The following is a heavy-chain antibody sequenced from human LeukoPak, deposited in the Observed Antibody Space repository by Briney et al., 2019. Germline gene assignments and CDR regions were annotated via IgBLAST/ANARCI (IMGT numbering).Heavy chain of an antibody. CDR3: ARANSVPYYYDSSGYSAPYYFDY. Sequence: ASVKVSCKASGYTFTGYYMHWVRQAPGQGLEWMGWISPNSGGTNYAQKFQGRVTMTRDTSISTAYMELSRLRSDDTAVYYCARANSVPYYYDSSGYSAPYYFDYWGQGTLVTVSS. CDR2: ISPNSGGT. CDR1: GYTFTGYY. V-gene: IGHV1-2*02. J-gene: IGHJ4*02. D-gene: IGHD3-22*01.